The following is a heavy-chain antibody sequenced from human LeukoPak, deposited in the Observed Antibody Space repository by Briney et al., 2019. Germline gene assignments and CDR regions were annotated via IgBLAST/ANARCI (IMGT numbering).Heavy chain of an antibody. D-gene: IGHD6-19*01. CDR3: ARVSRSSGLPNDY. CDR1: GFTVSSNY. V-gene: IGHV3-53*01. CDR2: IYSGGST. Sequence: GGSLRLSCAASGFTVSSNYMSWVRQAPGKGLEWVSVIYSGGSTYYADSVKGRLTISRDNSKNTLYLQMNSLRAEDTAVYYCARVSRSSGLPNDYWGQGTLVTVSS. J-gene: IGHJ4*02.